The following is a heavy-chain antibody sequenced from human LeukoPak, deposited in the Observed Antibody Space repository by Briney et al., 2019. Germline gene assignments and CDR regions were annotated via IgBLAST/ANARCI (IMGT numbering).Heavy chain of an antibody. CDR3: AKDPSGDSFGSYGMDV. Sequence: GRSLRLSCEPHGFTFSNYGMHWVRQPPGKGLEWAAVISYDGSNKYYAASVKGRFTISRDNSKNTLYLQMNSRRPEDTAVYYCAKDPSGDSFGSYGMDVWGQGTTVTVSS. V-gene: IGHV3-30*18. CDR2: ISYDGSNK. J-gene: IGHJ6*02. CDR1: GFTFSNYG. D-gene: IGHD5-18*01.